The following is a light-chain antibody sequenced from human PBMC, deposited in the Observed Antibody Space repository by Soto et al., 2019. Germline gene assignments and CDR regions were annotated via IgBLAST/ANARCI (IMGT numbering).Light chain of an antibody. CDR3: SSSTTSSTLV. V-gene: IGLV2-14*01. CDR1: SSDVGGYNY. CDR2: EVN. J-gene: IGLJ1*01. Sequence: QSALTQPASVSGSPGQSITVSCTGTSSDVGGYNYVSWYQQRPGKAPKLMIYEVNNRPSGISNRFSGSKSGNTASLTISGLQAEDEADYYCSSSTTSSTLVFGTGPKLTVL.